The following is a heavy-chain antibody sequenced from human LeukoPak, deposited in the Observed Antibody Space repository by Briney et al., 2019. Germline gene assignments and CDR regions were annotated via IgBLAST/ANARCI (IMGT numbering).Heavy chain of an antibody. V-gene: IGHV3-30*03. J-gene: IGHJ4*02. Sequence: PGRSLRLSCAASGSTFSSYGMHWVRQAPGKGLEWVAVISYDGSNKYYADSVKGRFTISRDNSKNTLYLQMSSLRAEDTAVYYCARYCGGDCYSSDRWGQGTLVTVSS. D-gene: IGHD2-21*02. CDR2: ISYDGSNK. CDR3: ARYCGGDCYSSDR. CDR1: GSTFSSYG.